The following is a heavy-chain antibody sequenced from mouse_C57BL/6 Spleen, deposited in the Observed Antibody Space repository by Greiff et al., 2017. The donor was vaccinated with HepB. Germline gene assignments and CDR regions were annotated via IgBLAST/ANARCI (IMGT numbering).Heavy chain of an antibody. CDR1: GFTFSDYG. D-gene: IGHD4-1*01. CDR3: GRSKLGHTRGYFDY. J-gene: IGHJ2*01. V-gene: IGHV5-17*01. Sequence: EVHLVESGGGLVKPGGSLKLSCAASGFTFSDYGMHWVRQAPEKGLEWVAYISSGSSTIYYADTVKGRFTISRDNAKNTLFLQMTSLRAEDTDMYYWGRSKLGHTRGYFDYWGQGTTLTVSS. CDR2: ISSGSSTI.